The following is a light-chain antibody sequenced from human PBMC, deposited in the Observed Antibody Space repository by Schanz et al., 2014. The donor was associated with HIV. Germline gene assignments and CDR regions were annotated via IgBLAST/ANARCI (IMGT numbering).Light chain of an antibody. V-gene: IGLV2-14*03. CDR3: CSYTTTSTYV. Sequence: QSALTQPPSASGSPGQSVTISCTGTSSDVGGYNYVSWYQQHPGKAPKLMIYDVSNRPSGVSSRFSGSKSGNTASLTISGLQAEDEADYYCCSYTTTSTYVFGAGTKLT. J-gene: IGLJ1*01. CDR1: SSDVGGYNY. CDR2: DVS.